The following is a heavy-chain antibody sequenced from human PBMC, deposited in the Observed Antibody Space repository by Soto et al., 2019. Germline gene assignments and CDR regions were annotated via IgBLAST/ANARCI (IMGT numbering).Heavy chain of an antibody. J-gene: IGHJ6*02. V-gene: IGHV3-11*06. CDR2: ISSSSSYT. CDR1: GFTFSDYY. Sequence: QVQLVESGGGLVKPGGSLRLSCAASGFTFSDYYMSWIRQAPGKGLEWVSYISSSSSYTNYADSVKGRFTISRDNAQNELDLQMNSLRAEDTAVCYCARDLRYYYYGIDVWGQGTTVTVSS. D-gene: IGHD4-17*01. CDR3: ARDLRYYYYGIDV.